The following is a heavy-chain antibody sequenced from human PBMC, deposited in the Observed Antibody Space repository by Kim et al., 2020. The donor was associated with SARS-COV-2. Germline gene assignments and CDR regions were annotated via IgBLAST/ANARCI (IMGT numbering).Heavy chain of an antibody. Sequence: GGSPRLSCAASGFTVSSNYMTWVRQAPGKGLEWVSVIYSAGSTYYADSVKGRFTISRDNSKNTVYLQMNSLRAEDTAVYYCARTQYSGNYYEDYWGQGTLVTVSS. V-gene: IGHV3-53*01. D-gene: IGHD1-26*01. CDR2: IYSAGST. CDR1: GFTVSSNY. CDR3: ARTQYSGNYYEDY. J-gene: IGHJ4*02.